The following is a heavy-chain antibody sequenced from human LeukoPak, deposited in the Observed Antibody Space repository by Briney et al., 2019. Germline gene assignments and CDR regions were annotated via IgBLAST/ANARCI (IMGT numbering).Heavy chain of an antibody. D-gene: IGHD3-16*02. J-gene: IGHJ4*02. CDR1: GYTFTSYY. CDR2: MDPNSGNT. V-gene: IGHV1-8*02. Sequence: ASVKVSCKASGYTFTSYYMHWVRQAPGQGLEWMGWMDPNSGNTGYAQKFQGRVTMTRNTSISTAYMELSSLRSEDTAVYYCARGRYYDYVWGSYRPTRPFDYWGQGTLVTVSS. CDR3: ARGRYYDYVWGSYRPTRPFDY.